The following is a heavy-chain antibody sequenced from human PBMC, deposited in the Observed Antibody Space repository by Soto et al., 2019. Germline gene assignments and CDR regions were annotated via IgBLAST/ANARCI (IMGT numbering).Heavy chain of an antibody. CDR3: GKVLVGATGHTDSDS. D-gene: IGHD2-15*01. Sequence: SSETLSLTCTVSGGSIYRSGYYWGWIRQPPGRGLEWIGNIDYNGVTYSNPSLKSRVTISRDTSKNQFSLKLTSVTAADTALYYCGKVLVGATGHTDSDSWGPGTLVTVSS. V-gene: IGHV4-39*01. CDR1: GGSIYRSGYY. CDR2: IDYNGVT. J-gene: IGHJ4*02.